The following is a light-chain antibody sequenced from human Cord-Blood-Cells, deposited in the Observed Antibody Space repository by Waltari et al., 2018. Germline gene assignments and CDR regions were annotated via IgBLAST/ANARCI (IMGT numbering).Light chain of an antibody. V-gene: IGLV2-11*01. CDR3: CSYAGSYSWV. CDR1: SSDVGGYNY. Sequence: QSALPQPRSVSGSPGQSVTISCTGTSSDVGGYNYAPWYQQPPGKAPKLMIYDVSKRPSGVPDRFSGSKSGNTASLTISGLQAEDEADYYCCSYAGSYSWVFGGGTKLTVL. J-gene: IGLJ3*02. CDR2: DVS.